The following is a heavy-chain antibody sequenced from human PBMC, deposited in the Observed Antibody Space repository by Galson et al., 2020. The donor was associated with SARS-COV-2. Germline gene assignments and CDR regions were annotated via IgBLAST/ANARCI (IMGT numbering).Heavy chain of an antibody. CDR3: AKGLSGSYYSGFDY. V-gene: IGHV3-30*18. Sequence: GGSLRLSCAASGFTLSSYGMHWVRQAPGKGLEWVAVISYDGSNKYYADSVKGRFTISRDNSKNTLYLQMNSLRAEDTAVYYCAKGLSGSYYSGFDYWGQGTLVTVSS. CDR1: GFTLSSYG. CDR2: ISYDGSNK. D-gene: IGHD1-26*01. J-gene: IGHJ4*02.